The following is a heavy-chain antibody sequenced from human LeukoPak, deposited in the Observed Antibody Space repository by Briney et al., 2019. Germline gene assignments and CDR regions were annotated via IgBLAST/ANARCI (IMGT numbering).Heavy chain of an antibody. CDR3: ASWRITMVRGVTAWFDP. V-gene: IGHV4-61*02. CDR2: IYTSGST. Sequence: PSETLSLTCTVSGGSISSGSYYWSWIRQPAGKGLEWIGRIYTSGSTNYNPSLKSRVTISVDTSKNQFSLKLSSVTAADTAVYYCASWRITMVRGVTAWFDPWGQGTLVTVSS. J-gene: IGHJ5*02. CDR1: GGSISSGSYY. D-gene: IGHD3-10*01.